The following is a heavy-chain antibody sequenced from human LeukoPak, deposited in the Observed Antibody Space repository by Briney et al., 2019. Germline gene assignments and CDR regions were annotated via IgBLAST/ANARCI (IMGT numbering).Heavy chain of an antibody. CDR3: ARGGVGCSSTSCYQWFDP. D-gene: IGHD2-2*01. J-gene: IGHJ5*02. CDR2: MNPNSGNT. CDR1: GYTFTSYD. Sequence: GASVKVSCKASGYTFTSYDINWVQQATGQGLEWMGWMNPNSGNTGYAQKFQGRVTMTRNTSISTAYMELSSLRSEDTAVYYCARGGVGCSSTSCYQWFDPWGQGTLVTVSS. V-gene: IGHV1-8*01.